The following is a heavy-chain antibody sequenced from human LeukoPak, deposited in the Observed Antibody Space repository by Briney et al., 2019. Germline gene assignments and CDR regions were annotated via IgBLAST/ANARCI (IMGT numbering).Heavy chain of an antibody. V-gene: IGHV4-31*03. D-gene: IGHD3-16*01. Sequence: SETLSLTCTVSGGSISSRAYCWTWIRQHPGKGLEWIGYMCHSGSSYYNPSLQSRASILVDTPKNQFSLNLRSLTAADTAVYYCARDVLAGASSRFGTWFDPWGQGTLVTVSS. CDR3: ARDVLAGASSRFGTWFDP. CDR2: MCHSGSS. J-gene: IGHJ5*02. CDR1: GGSISSRAYC.